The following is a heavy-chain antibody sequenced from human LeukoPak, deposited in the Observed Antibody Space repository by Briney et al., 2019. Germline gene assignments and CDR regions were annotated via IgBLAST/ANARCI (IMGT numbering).Heavy chain of an antibody. CDR1: GFTFSNFS. Sequence: GGSLRLSCAASGFTFSNFSMNWVRQAPGKGLEWVSYISSSGSTIYYADSVKGRFTISRDNAKNSLYLQMNSLRAEDTAVYYCARGGVSGSYYKFPFDYWGQGTLVTVSS. CDR3: ARGGVSGSYYKFPFDY. D-gene: IGHD3-10*01. CDR2: ISSSGSTI. J-gene: IGHJ4*02. V-gene: IGHV3-48*04.